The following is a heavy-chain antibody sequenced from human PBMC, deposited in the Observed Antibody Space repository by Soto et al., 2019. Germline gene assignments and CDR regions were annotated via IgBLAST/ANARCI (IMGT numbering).Heavy chain of an antibody. J-gene: IGHJ6*03. D-gene: IGHD3-10*01. Sequence: GGSLRLSCAASGFTFSSYAMHWVRQAPGKGLEWVAVISYDGSNKYYADSVKGRFTISRDNSKNTLYLQMNSLRAEDTARYYCEKAGFYGSGSYYYYYYSIDVWGKGTMVTVSS. CDR2: ISYDGSNK. CDR1: GFTFSSYA. V-gene: IGHV3-30*04. CDR3: EKAGFYGSGSYYYYYYSIDV.